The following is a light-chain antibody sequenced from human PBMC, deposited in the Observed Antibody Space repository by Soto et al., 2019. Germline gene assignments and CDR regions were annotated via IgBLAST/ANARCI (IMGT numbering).Light chain of an antibody. CDR1: SGHSNYA. CDR3: QTWGTGIQV. Sequence: QLVRTQSPSASASLGASVKLTCTLSSGHSNYAIAWHQQRPEKGPRYLMKLNSDGSHSKGDGIPDRFSGSISGAERYLTISSLQSEDEADYYCQTWGTGIQVFGGGTKLTVL. V-gene: IGLV4-69*01. J-gene: IGLJ2*01. CDR2: LNSDGSH.